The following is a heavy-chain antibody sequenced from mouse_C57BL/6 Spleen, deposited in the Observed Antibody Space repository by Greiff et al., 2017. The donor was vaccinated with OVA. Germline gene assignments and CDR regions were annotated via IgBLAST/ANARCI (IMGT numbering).Heavy chain of an antibody. V-gene: IGHV1-82*01. CDR3: TRRDSSGYAY. J-gene: IGHJ3*01. Sequence: VQLQQSGPELVKPGASVKISCKASGYAFSSSWMNWVKQRPGKGLEWIGRIYPGDGDTNYNGKFKGKDTLTADKSSSTAYMQLSSLTSEDSAVYYCTRRDSSGYAYWGQGTLVTVSA. CDR1: GYAFSSSW. D-gene: IGHD3-2*02. CDR2: IYPGDGDT.